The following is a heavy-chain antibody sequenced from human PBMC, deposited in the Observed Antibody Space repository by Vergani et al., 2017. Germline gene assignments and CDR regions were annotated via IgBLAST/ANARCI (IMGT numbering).Heavy chain of an antibody. D-gene: IGHD5-12*01. J-gene: IGHJ6*02. CDR1: GYTFTSYG. CDR2: ISAYNGNT. CDR3: AGVQSSSYEYYYYYYGMDV. Sequence: QVQLVQSGAEVKKPGASVKVSCKASGYTFTSYGISWVRQAPGQGLEWMGWISAYNGNTNYAQKLQGRVTMTTDTSTSTAYMELRSLRADDTAVYYCAGVQSSSYEYYYYYYGMDVWGQGTTVTVSS. V-gene: IGHV1-18*01.